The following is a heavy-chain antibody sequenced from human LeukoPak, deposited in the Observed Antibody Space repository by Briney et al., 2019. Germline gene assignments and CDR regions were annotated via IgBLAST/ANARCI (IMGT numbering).Heavy chain of an antibody. V-gene: IGHV1-2*04. CDR3: ARGDYCSGGSCYGYYFDY. CDR2: INPNSGGT. D-gene: IGHD2-15*01. J-gene: IGHJ4*02. Sequence: GASVKVSCKASGYTFTGYYMHWVRQAPGQGLEWMGWINPNSGGTNYAQKFQGWVTMTRDTSISTAYMGLSRLRSDDTAVYYCARGDYCSGGSCYGYYFDYWGQGTLVTVSS. CDR1: GYTFTGYY.